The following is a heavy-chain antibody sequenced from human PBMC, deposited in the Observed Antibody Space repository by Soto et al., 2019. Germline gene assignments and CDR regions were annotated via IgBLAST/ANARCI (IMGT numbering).Heavy chain of an antibody. CDR1: GGSISSYY. J-gene: IGHJ4*02. D-gene: IGHD2-21*01. CDR3: AREGIGRYYFDY. V-gene: IGHV4-59*01. Sequence: PSETLSLTCTVSGGSISSYYWSWIRQPPRKGLEWIGYIYYSGSANYNPSLKSRVTISVDTSKNQFSLKLSSVTAADTAVYYCAREGIGRYYFDYWGQGTLVTVSS. CDR2: IYYSGSA.